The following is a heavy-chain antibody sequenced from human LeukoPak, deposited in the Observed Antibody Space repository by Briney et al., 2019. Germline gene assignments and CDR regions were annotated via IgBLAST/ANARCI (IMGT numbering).Heavy chain of an antibody. V-gene: IGHV3-23*01. Sequence: GGSLRLSCAASGFTLSSYAMSWAPHAPGKGVEGVSSICSSGSNTYYADSVKGRFTTSRDNSQNTLYLQITTLRAEDTAVFYCAIVLEGAGGRWGQRTTVTVSS. CDR3: AIVLEGAGGR. CDR2: ICSSGSNT. D-gene: IGHD4-23*01. CDR1: GFTLSSYA. J-gene: IGHJ3*01.